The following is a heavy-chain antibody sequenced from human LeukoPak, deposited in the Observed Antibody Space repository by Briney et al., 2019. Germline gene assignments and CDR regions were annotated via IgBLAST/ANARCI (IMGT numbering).Heavy chain of an antibody. D-gene: IGHD3-3*01. J-gene: IGHJ4*02. CDR1: GYTFTSYY. CDR3: ARARDFWTSYEPNYDS. CDR2: ISAYNGAT. Sequence: GASVKVSCKTSGYTFTSYYINWVRQAPGQGLEWMGWISAYNGATHYTQELQGRVTMTIDTSTSTSYMELRSLRSDDTAVYYCARARDFWTSYEPNYDSWGQGTLVTVSS. V-gene: IGHV1-18*01.